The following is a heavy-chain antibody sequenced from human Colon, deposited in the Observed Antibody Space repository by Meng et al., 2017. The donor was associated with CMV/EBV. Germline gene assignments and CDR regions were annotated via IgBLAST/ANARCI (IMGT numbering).Heavy chain of an antibody. D-gene: IGHD4-23*01. V-gene: IGHV1-69*10. J-gene: IGHJ4*02. Sequence: QVQLDQSGTEVKKPGSSVKVSCTASGGTFSVHVISWVRQDPGQGLEWMGGITPILQIANYAQKFQGRVTITADTSTSTTYMELSSLRSADTAIYYCARGVGGNLPYFDYWGQGTLVTVSS. CDR1: GGTFSVHV. CDR3: ARGVGGNLPYFDY. CDR2: ITPILQIA.